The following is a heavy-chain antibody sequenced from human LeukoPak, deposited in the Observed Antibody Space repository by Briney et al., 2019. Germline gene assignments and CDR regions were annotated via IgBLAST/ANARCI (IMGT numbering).Heavy chain of an antibody. CDR2: IWYDGSSK. Sequence: PGGSLRLSCAASGFTFNSNGMHWVRQAPGRGLEWVAVIWYDGSSKYYADSVKGRFTISRDNSKNTLYLQMNSLRAEDTAVYYCARDSGSYSYIDYWGQGTLVIVSS. D-gene: IGHD1-26*01. V-gene: IGHV3-33*01. J-gene: IGHJ4*02. CDR3: ARDSGSYSYIDY. CDR1: GFTFNSNG.